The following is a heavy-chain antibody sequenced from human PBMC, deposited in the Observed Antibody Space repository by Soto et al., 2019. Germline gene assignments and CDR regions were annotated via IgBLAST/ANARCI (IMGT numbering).Heavy chain of an antibody. J-gene: IGHJ4*02. Sequence: QITLKESGPPLVKPTQTLTLTCTFSGFSLSTSGVGVGWIRQPPGKALEWLALIYWDDDKRYSPSLKSRLTITKDTSKTQVVLTMTNMDPVDTATYYCALSRGYGDSISYYFDYWGQGTLVTVSS. CDR2: IYWDDDK. CDR1: GFSLSTSGVG. CDR3: ALSRGYGDSISYYFDY. V-gene: IGHV2-5*02. D-gene: IGHD4-17*01.